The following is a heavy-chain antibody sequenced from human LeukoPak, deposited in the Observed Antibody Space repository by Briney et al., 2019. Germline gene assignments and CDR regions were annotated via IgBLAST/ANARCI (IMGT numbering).Heavy chain of an antibody. V-gene: IGHV3-23*01. CDR3: AKALIHDSSDYGKNWFDP. D-gene: IGHD3-22*01. Sequence: GGSLTLSCSASGFTLSNYAMSWVRQAPGKGLAWVSAISGNGGTTYYADSVRGRFTISRDNSKNTLWLQMNSLRAEDTAVYYCAKALIHDSSDYGKNWFDPWGQGTLVTVSS. J-gene: IGHJ5*02. CDR1: GFTLSNYA. CDR2: ISGNGGTT.